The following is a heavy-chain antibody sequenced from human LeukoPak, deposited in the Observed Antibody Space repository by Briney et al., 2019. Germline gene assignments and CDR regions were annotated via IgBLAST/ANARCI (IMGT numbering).Heavy chain of an antibody. D-gene: IGHD3-16*01. J-gene: IGHJ4*02. V-gene: IGHV3-30*02. Sequence: GGSLRLSCAASGFTFNSFAMHWVRQAPGKGLEHLAFIQSDGSYKYYADSVKGRFTISRDNSKNTLYLQMDGLRGDDTAVYYCVKDLPVLHSWGQGTLVTVSS. CDR2: IQSDGSYK. CDR3: VKDLPVLHS. CDR1: GFTFNSFA.